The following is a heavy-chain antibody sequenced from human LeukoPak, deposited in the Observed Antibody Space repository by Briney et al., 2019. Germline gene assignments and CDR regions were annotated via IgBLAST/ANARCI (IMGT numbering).Heavy chain of an antibody. Sequence: PGGSLRLSCAASGFTFINYWMSWVRLAPGKGLEWVANIKQDGSEKYYVDSVKDRFTISRDNAKNSLYLQMNSLRAEDTAVYYCARDGSYSSSWYFDYWGQGTLVTVSS. D-gene: IGHD6-13*01. CDR2: IKQDGSEK. CDR3: ARDGSYSSSWYFDY. V-gene: IGHV3-7*01. J-gene: IGHJ4*02. CDR1: GFTFINYW.